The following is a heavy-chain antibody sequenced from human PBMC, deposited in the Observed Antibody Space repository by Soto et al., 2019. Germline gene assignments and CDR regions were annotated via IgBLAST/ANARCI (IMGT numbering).Heavy chain of an antibody. D-gene: IGHD4-17*01. V-gene: IGHV1-69*12. J-gene: IGHJ6*02. CDR2: IIPSVGTP. CDR1: GGTFINYA. Sequence: QVELVQSGAEVKKPGSSVKVSCKASGGTFINYAIHWVRQAPGQGLEWMGGIIPSVGTPNYAQKFQGSVTIAADGSSHAAYMQQRSLRSEDTAVYYCARVRVDSGDYYYGMDVWGQGTTVAVSS. CDR3: ARVRVDSGDYYYGMDV.